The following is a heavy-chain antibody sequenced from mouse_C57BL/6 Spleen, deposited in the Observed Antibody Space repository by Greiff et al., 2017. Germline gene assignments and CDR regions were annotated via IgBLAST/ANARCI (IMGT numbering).Heavy chain of an antibody. V-gene: IGHV5-17*01. J-gene: IGHJ2*01. D-gene: IGHD1-1*01. CDR1: GFTFSDYG. CDR3: ARDYYGGTQRGGMDY. CDR2: ISRGSSTI. Sequence: EVQGVESGGGLVKPGGSLKLSCAASGFTFSDYGMHWVRQAPEKGLEWVAYISRGSSTIYYADTVKGRFTISRDNATNTPYLQLTSLRSGDTAMYYCARDYYGGTQRGGMDYWGQGTTLTVSA.